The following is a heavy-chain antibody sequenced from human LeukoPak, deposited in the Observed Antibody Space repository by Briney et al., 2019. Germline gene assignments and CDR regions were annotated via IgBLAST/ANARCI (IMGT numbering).Heavy chain of an antibody. CDR3: ARGLGYSYGYGIDY. D-gene: IGHD5-18*01. Sequence: GGSLRLSCAASGFIFSSYAMHWVRQAPGKGREGVAIIWFDGSNTYYAESVEGRFTISRDNSKNTLYLQMNSLRAEDTAVYSCARGLGYSYGYGIDYWGQGTLVIASS. CDR2: IWFDGSNT. J-gene: IGHJ4*02. V-gene: IGHV3-33*01. CDR1: GFIFSSYA.